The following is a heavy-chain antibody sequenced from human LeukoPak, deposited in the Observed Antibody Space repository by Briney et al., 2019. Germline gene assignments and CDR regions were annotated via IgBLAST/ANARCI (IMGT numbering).Heavy chain of an antibody. Sequence: GGSLRLFCAASGFTFDDYAMHWVRQAPGKGLEWVSGISWNSGSIGYADSVKGRFTISRDNAKNSLYPQMNSLRAEDTALYYCAKGTVTKIVVALFDYWGQGTQVTVSS. CDR3: AKGTVTKIVVALFDY. D-gene: IGHD3-22*01. J-gene: IGHJ4*02. V-gene: IGHV3-9*01. CDR1: GFTFDDYA. CDR2: ISWNSGSI.